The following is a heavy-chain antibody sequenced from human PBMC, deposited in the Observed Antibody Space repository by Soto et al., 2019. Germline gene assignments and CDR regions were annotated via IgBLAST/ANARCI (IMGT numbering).Heavy chain of an antibody. CDR3: ARVGRTEYSGYERLHRTCFDP. CDR1: GFTFSTYR. CDR2: ISSSSRYI. J-gene: IGHJ5*02. D-gene: IGHD5-12*01. V-gene: IGHV3-21*01. Sequence: EVQLVESGGGQVKPGAPLRRSCAASGFTFSTYRMNWDRQAQGKGLEWVSSISSSSRYIYYADSVKGRFTITRDNAKKSVFLQMNSRRFEDEAEYYYARVGRTEYSGYERLHRTCFDPWGQGSLVSVST.